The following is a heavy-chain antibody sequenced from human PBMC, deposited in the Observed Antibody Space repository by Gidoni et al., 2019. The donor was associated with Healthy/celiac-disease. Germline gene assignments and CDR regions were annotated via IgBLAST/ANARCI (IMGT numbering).Heavy chain of an antibody. CDR3: ARDGTYYYGSGSYYTTNYYYYYGMDV. CDR1: GYTFTSYY. CDR2: INPSGGST. V-gene: IGHV1-46*03. J-gene: IGHJ6*02. D-gene: IGHD3-10*01. Sequence: QVQLVQSGAEVKKPGASVKVSCKASGYTFTSYYMHWVRQAPRQGLEWMGIINPSGGSTSYAQKFQGRVTMTRDTSTSTVYMELISLRSEDTAVYYCARDGTYYYGSGSYYTTNYYYYYGMDVWGQGTTVTVSS.